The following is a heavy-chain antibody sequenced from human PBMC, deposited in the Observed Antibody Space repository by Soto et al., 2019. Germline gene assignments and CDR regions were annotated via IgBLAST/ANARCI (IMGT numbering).Heavy chain of an antibody. CDR3: ARDGDYLPGEYYGMDV. V-gene: IGHV4-31*03. CDR2: IYYSGST. Sequence: QVQLQESGPGLVKPSQTLSLTCTVSGGSISSGGYYWSWIRQHPGKGLEWIGYIYYSGSTYYNPSLKSRVTISVDTSKNQFSLKLSSVTAADTAVYYCARDGDYLPGEYYGMDVWGQGTTVTVSS. J-gene: IGHJ6*02. CDR1: GGSISSGGYY. D-gene: IGHD4-17*01.